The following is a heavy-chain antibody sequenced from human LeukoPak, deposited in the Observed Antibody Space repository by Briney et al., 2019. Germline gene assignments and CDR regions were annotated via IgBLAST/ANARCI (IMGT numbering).Heavy chain of an antibody. Sequence: GGSLRLSCAAPRFTFSSYWMTWVRQAPGKGLAWVANIKQDGSEKYYVDSVKGRFTISRDNAKNSLYLQMNSLRAEDTAVYYCARLNYQSFDYWGQGTLVTVSS. J-gene: IGHJ4*02. V-gene: IGHV3-7*01. CDR1: RFTFSSYW. CDR2: IKQDGSEK. D-gene: IGHD1-7*01. CDR3: ARLNYQSFDY.